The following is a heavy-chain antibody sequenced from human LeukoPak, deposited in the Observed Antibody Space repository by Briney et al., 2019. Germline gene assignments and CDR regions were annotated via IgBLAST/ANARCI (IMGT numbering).Heavy chain of an antibody. D-gene: IGHD4-17*01. CDR2: ISGSGGST. CDR1: GFTFSSYA. CDR3: AKDPNIRDYARAIDI. Sequence: TGGSLRLSCAASGFTFSSYAMSWVRQAPGKGLEWVSAISGSGGSTYYADSVKGRFTISRDNSKNTLYLQMNSLRAEDTAVYYCAKDPNIRDYARAIDIWGQGTMVTVSS. J-gene: IGHJ3*02. V-gene: IGHV3-23*01.